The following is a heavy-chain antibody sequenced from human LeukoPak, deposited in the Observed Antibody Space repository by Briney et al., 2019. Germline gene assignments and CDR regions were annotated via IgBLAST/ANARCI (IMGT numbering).Heavy chain of an antibody. Sequence: SETLSLTCTVSGDSISSGDYYWSWIRQPAGKGLEWIGRISSSGSTNYNPSLKSRVTISVDTSKNQFSLKLSSVTAADTAVYYCARVKRSTSFDYWGQGTLVTVSS. V-gene: IGHV4-61*02. CDR2: ISSSGST. J-gene: IGHJ4*02. CDR3: ARVKRSTSFDY. CDR1: GDSISSGDYY. D-gene: IGHD2/OR15-2a*01.